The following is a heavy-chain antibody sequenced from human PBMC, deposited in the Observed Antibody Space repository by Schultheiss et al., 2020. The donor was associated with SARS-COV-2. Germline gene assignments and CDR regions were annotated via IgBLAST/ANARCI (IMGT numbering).Heavy chain of an antibody. CDR1: GYTFTSYA. J-gene: IGHJ4*02. V-gene: IGHV1-3*01. CDR3: ARDPWLYYYDSSGYPRGYFDY. CDR2: INAGNGNT. Sequence: ASVKVSCKASGYTFTSYAMHWVRQAPGQRLEWMGWINAGNGNTKYSQKFQGRVTMTRDTSTSTVYMELSSLRSEDTAVYYCARDPWLYYYDSSGYPRGYFDYWGQGTLVTVSS. D-gene: IGHD3-22*01.